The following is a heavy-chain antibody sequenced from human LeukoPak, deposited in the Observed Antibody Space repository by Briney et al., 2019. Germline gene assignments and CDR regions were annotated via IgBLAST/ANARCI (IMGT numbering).Heavy chain of an antibody. V-gene: IGHV3-23*01. CDR2: ISGSGGST. CDR3: AKDEYYDFWSGYPVGY. J-gene: IGHJ4*02. Sequence: GGSLRLSCAASGFTFSSYAMSWVRQAPGKGLDWVSAISGSGGSTYYADSVKGRFTISRDNSKNTLYLQMNSLRAEDTAVHYCAKDEYYDFWSGYPVGYWGQGTLVTVSS. CDR1: GFTFSSYA. D-gene: IGHD3-3*01.